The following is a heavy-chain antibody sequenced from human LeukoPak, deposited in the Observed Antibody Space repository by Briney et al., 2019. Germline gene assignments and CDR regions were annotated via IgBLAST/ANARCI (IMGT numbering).Heavy chain of an antibody. V-gene: IGHV1-46*01. CDR2: INPSGGST. Sequence: ASVKVSRKASGYTFTSYYMHWVRQAPGQGPEWMGIINPSGGSTSYAQKFQGRVTMTRDTSTSTVYMELSGLRSEDTAVYYCARDLDYGGNSGTFDIWGQGTMVTVSS. CDR1: GYTFTSYY. CDR3: ARDLDYGGNSGTFDI. J-gene: IGHJ3*02. D-gene: IGHD4-23*01.